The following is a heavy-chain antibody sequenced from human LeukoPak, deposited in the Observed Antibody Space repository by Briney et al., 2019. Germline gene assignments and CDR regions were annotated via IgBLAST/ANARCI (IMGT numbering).Heavy chain of an antibody. CDR2: IYYSGST. CDR3: ARVVVVAATVVFDY. J-gene: IGHJ4*02. V-gene: IGHV4-30-4*01. Sequence: SETLSLTCTVSGGSISSGDYYWSWIRQPPGKGLEWIGYIYYSGSTYYNPSLKSRVTISVDTSKNQFSLKLSSVTAADTAAYYCARVVVVAATVVFDYWGQGTLVTVSS. CDR1: GGSISSGDYY. D-gene: IGHD2-15*01.